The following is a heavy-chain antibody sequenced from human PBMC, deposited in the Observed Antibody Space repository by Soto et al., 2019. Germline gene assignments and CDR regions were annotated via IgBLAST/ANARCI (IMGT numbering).Heavy chain of an antibody. CDR2: TYYRSKWYN. D-gene: IGHD6-19*01. Sequence: SPTLSLTCAISGDSVSSNSAAWNWIRQSPSRGLEWLGRTYYRSKWYNDYAVSVKSRITINPDTSKNQFSLQLNSVTPEDTAVYYCARDTAVAGYYYYGMDVWGQGTTVTVSS. CDR3: ARDTAVAGYYYYGMDV. CDR1: GDSVSSNSAA. V-gene: IGHV6-1*01. J-gene: IGHJ6*02.